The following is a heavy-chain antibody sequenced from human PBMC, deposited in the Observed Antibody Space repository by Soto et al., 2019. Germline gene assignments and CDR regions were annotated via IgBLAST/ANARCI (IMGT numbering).Heavy chain of an antibody. Sequence: NPSETLSLTCTVSGGSISSYYWSWIRQPPGKGLEWIGYIYYSGSTYYNPSLKSRVTISVDTSKNQFSLKLSSVTAADTAVYYCARSPGLELGTFDYWGQGTLVTVSS. CDR2: IYYSGST. J-gene: IGHJ4*02. V-gene: IGHV4-59*08. CDR3: ARSPGLELGTFDY. D-gene: IGHD7-27*01. CDR1: GGSISSYY.